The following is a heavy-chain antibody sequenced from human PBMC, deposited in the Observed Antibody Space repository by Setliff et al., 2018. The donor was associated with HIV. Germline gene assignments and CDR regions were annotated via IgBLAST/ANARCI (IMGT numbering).Heavy chain of an antibody. J-gene: IGHJ6*02. D-gene: IGHD2-2*01. Sequence: GGSLRLSCVASGFIFSNYWMTWVRQAPGKGLEWVGNIKQDGSENYYMDSVKGRFTISRDNAENTLYLQMNSLRAEDAAVYYCARPSSLISAAIMDVWGQGTTVTVSS. CDR3: ARPSSLISAAIMDV. V-gene: IGHV3-7*01. CDR1: GFIFSNYW. CDR2: IKQDGSEN.